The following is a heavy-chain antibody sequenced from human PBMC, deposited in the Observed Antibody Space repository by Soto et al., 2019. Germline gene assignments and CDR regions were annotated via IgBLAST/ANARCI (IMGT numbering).Heavy chain of an antibody. D-gene: IGHD6-19*01. CDR2: IYYSGST. CDR3: ARAGGSGWFDY. Sequence: QVQLQESGPGLVKPSETLSLTCTVSGGSISSYYWSWIRQPPGKGLEWIGYIYYSGSTNYNPSLKSRVTISVDTSKNQFSLKLSSVTAADTAVYYWARAGGSGWFDYWGQGTLVTVSS. CDR1: GGSISSYY. V-gene: IGHV4-59*01. J-gene: IGHJ4*02.